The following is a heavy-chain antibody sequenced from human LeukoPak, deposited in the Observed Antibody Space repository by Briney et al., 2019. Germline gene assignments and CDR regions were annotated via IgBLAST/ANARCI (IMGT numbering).Heavy chain of an antibody. D-gene: IGHD2-2*01. V-gene: IGHV4-59*01. Sequence: TSETLSLTCTVSGVSISSYYWSWIRQPPGKGLEWVGYIYYSGSTNYNPSLKSRVTISVDTSKNQFSLKLSSVTAADTAVYYCARAGYCNSPSCYFDYWGQGTLVTVSS. J-gene: IGHJ4*02. CDR3: ARAGYCNSPSCYFDY. CDR1: GVSISSYY. CDR2: IYYSGST.